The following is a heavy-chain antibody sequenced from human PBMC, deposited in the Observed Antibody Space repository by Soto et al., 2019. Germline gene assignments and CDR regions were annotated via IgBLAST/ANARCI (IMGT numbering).Heavy chain of an antibody. CDR3: ARYSRSLRQYALDI. D-gene: IGHD6-6*01. CDR2: TYYRSKWYY. Sequence: PSQTLSLTCPISGDSVSSNSAAWNWIRQSPSRGLEWLGRTYYRSKWYYDYAVSVESRITFNPDTSKNQISLQLNSVTPEDTAVYYCARYSRSLRQYALDIWGQGTMVTVS. CDR1: GDSVSSNSAA. V-gene: IGHV6-1*01. J-gene: IGHJ3*02.